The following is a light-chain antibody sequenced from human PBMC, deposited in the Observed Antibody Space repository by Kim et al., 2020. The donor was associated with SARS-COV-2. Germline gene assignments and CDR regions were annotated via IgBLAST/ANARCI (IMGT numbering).Light chain of an antibody. CDR2: DAS. J-gene: IGKJ1*01. CDR3: QLPSA. CDR1: QSVSSY. Sequence: ATLSLSPGERATLSCRASQSVSSYLAWYQQKPGQAPRLLIYDASNMATGIPAKFSGSGSGTDFTLTISSLEPEDFAVYYCQLPSAFGQGTKVDIK. V-gene: IGKV3-11*01.